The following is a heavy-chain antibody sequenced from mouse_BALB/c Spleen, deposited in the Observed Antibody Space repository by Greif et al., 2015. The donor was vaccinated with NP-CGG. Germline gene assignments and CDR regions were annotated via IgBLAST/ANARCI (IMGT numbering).Heavy chain of an antibody. V-gene: IGHV14-3*02. Sequence: EVQLQQSGAELVKPGASVKLSCTASGFNIKDTYMHWVKQRPEQGLEWIGRIDPANGNTKYDPKFLGKATITADTSSNTAYLQLSSLTSEDTAVYYCARQGGPYGNYVGYWYFDVWGAGTTVTVSS. D-gene: IGHD2-1*01. CDR2: IDPANGNT. J-gene: IGHJ1*01. CDR1: GFNIKDTY. CDR3: ARQGGPYGNYVGYWYFDV.